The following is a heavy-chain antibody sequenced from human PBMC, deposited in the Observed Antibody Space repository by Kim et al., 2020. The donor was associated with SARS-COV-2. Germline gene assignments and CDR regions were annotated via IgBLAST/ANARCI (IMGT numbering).Heavy chain of an antibody. CDR3: ARGGGYCSGGSCLDY. CDR1: GFTFSSYG. CDR2: IWYDGSNK. Sequence: GGSLRLSCAASGFTFSSYGMHWVRQAPGKGLEWVAVIWYDGSNKYYADSVKGRFTISRDNSKNTLYLQMNSLRAEDTAVYYCARGGGYCSGGSCLDYWGQGTLVTVSS. J-gene: IGHJ4*02. D-gene: IGHD2-15*01. V-gene: IGHV3-33*01.